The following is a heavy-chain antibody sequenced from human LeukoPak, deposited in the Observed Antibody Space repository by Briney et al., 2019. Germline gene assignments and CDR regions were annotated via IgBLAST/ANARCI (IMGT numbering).Heavy chain of an antibody. CDR1: GFTFDDYA. J-gene: IGHJ4*02. D-gene: IGHD6-13*01. CDR2: IRYDGSNK. Sequence: GGSPRLSCAASGFTFDDYAMHWVRQAPGKGLEWVAFIRYDGSNKYYADSVKGRFTISRDNSKNTLYLQMNSLRAEDTAVYYCAKDLRAAATDLFDYWGQGTLVTVSS. CDR3: AKDLRAAATDLFDY. V-gene: IGHV3-30*02.